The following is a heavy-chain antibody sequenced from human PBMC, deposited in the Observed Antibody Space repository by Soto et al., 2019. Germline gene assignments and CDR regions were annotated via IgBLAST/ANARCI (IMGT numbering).Heavy chain of an antibody. V-gene: IGHV3-48*03. D-gene: IGHD6-19*01. Sequence: GGSLRLSCAASGFTFSSYEMNWVRQAPGKGLEWVSYISSSGSTIYYADSVKGRFTISRDNAKNSLYLQMNSLRAEDTAVYYCARDSSGWTYYYYYGMDVWGQGTTVTVSS. CDR1: GFTFSSYE. J-gene: IGHJ6*02. CDR3: ARDSSGWTYYYYYGMDV. CDR2: ISSSGSTI.